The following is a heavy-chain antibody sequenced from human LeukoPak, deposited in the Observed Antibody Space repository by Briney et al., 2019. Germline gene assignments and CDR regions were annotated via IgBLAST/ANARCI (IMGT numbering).Heavy chain of an antibody. CDR3: ARLEGTVVTHGDAFDI. V-gene: IGHV4-59*08. J-gene: IGHJ3*02. CDR2: IYYSGST. CDR1: GGCISSYY. D-gene: IGHD4-23*01. Sequence: PSETLSFTGTVSGGCISSYYWSWLRQPPGKGLEWIGYIYYSGSTNYNPSLTRRVTISVDTSKNQFSLKLSSVTAADTAVYYCARLEGTVVTHGDAFDIWGQGTMVTVSS.